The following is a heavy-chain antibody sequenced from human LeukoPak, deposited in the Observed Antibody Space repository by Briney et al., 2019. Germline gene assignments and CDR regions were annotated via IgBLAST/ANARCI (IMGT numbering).Heavy chain of an antibody. CDR2: VYYSGST. V-gene: IGHV4-61*08. D-gene: IGHD4-17*01. CDR1: GGSVSSGVYF. Sequence: PSETLSLTCSVSGGSVSSGVYFWSWIRQPPGKGLEWIGYVYYSGSTSYNPSLKGRVTLSIDTSKNQFSLRLKSVTTADTAVYYYAREPHDSGAVPGIWGQGTMVTVSS. J-gene: IGHJ3*02. CDR3: AREPHDSGAVPGI.